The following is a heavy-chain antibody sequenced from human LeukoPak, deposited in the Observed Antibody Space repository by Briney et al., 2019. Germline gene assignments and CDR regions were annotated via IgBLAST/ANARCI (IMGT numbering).Heavy chain of an antibody. D-gene: IGHD3-9*01. Sequence: SETLSLTCTVSGGSISSYYWSWIRQPPGKGLEWIGYIYYSGSTNYNPSLKSRGPISLDTSKNQFSFNLSSVTAADTAVYYCARAVPYYDILTRYHDAFDIWGQGTMVTVSS. CDR2: IYYSGST. CDR1: GGSISSYY. CDR3: ARAVPYYDILTRYHDAFDI. J-gene: IGHJ3*02. V-gene: IGHV4-59*01.